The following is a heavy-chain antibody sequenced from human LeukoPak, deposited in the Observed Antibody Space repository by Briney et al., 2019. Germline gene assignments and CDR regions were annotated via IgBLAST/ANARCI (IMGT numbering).Heavy chain of an antibody. CDR1: GGSISSYY. D-gene: IGHD6-13*01. CDR3: ARVKGSSTQQLVYGTDV. V-gene: IGHV4-59*01. J-gene: IGHJ6*02. Sequence: SETLSLTCTVSGGSISSYYWSWIRQPPGKGLEWIGYIYYSGSTNYNPSLKSRVTISVDTSKNQFSLKLSSVTAADTAVYYCARVKGSSTQQLVYGTDVWGQGTTVTVSS. CDR2: IYYSGST.